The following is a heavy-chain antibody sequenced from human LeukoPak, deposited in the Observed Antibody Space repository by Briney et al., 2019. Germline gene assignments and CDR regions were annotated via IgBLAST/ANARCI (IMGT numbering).Heavy chain of an antibody. D-gene: IGHD6-13*01. CDR2: IRYDGSNK. V-gene: IGHV3-30*02. CDR3: AKEQYSSSWFFDY. J-gene: IGHJ4*02. Sequence: GGSLRLSCVASGFTFSSYGMHWVRQAPGKGLEWVAFIRYDGSNKYYADSVKGRFTISRDNSKNTLYLQMNSLRAEDTAVYYCAKEQYSSSWFFDYWGQGTLVTVSS. CDR1: GFTFSSYG.